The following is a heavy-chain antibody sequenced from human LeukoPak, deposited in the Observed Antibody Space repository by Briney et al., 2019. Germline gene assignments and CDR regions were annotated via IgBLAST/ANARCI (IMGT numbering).Heavy chain of an antibody. CDR3: ARVGAKGVLRYFDWLSTGYYFDY. J-gene: IGHJ4*02. D-gene: IGHD3-9*01. V-gene: IGHV4-30-4*08. CDR2: IYYSGST. Sequence: SETVSLTCTVSGGSISSGDYYWSWIRQPPGKGLEWIGYIYYSGSTYYNPSLKSRVTISVDTSKNQFSLKLSSVTAADTAVYYCARVGAKGVLRYFDWLSTGYYFDYWGQGTLVTVSS. CDR1: GGSISSGDYY.